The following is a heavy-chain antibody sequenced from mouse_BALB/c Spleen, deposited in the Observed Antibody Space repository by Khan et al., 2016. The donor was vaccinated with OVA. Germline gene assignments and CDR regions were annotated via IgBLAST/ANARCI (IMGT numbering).Heavy chain of an antibody. Sequence: EVQVVESGPDLVKPGASVKMSCKASGYSFTGYYMNWVKQSHGKSLECIGRVNPNTGNTNYNQKFKGKAILIVDTSSSTAYMELRNLTSEDSAVYYCARGYDFFAYWGQGTLVTVSA. CDR3: ARGYDFFAY. D-gene: IGHD2-12*01. CDR1: GYSFTGYY. V-gene: IGHV1-26*01. CDR2: VNPNTGNT. J-gene: IGHJ3*01.